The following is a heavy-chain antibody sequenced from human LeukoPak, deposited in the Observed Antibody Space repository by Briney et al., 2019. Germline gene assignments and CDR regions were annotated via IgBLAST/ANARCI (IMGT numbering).Heavy chain of an antibody. V-gene: IGHV3-30-3*01. CDR2: ISFDGSNK. CDR1: GFTFSSYA. CDR3: TGVLVYCSGGSCYEDWFDP. Sequence: GRSLRLSCAASGFTFSSYAMHWVRQAPGKGLEWVAVISFDGSNKYYADSVKGRFTISRDNSKNTLYLQMNSLRAEDTAVYYCTGVLVYCSGGSCYEDWFDPWGQGTLVTVSS. J-gene: IGHJ5*02. D-gene: IGHD2-15*01.